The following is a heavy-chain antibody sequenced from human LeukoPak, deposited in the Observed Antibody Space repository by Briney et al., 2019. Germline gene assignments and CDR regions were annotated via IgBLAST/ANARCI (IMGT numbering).Heavy chain of an antibody. J-gene: IGHJ4*02. CDR3: VVGGSPGY. V-gene: IGHV3-74*01. D-gene: IGHD2-15*01. Sequence: GGSMRLSCAASGLAFSAYKMHWVRQAPRKGLVWVSRISTDGYTTDYADFVQGRFTASRDNTKNTWSLEMNSLRAEDTAVYYCVVGGSPGYWGQGTLVIVSS. CDR2: ISTDGYTT. CDR1: GLAFSAYK.